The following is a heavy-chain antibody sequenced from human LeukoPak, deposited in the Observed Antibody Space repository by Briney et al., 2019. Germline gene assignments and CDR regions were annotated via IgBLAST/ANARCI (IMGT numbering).Heavy chain of an antibody. J-gene: IGHJ3*02. CDR1: GGSISSGDYY. V-gene: IGHV4-30-4*01. D-gene: IGHD3-22*01. CDR2: ISYSRST. Sequence: SETLSLTCTVSGGSISSGDYYWSWIRQPPGQGLEWIGYISYSRSTYYNPSLKSLVSISVDTSKSQFSLKLSSVTAADTAVYYCAREYYYDSSGYHHDAFDIWGQGTMVTVSS. CDR3: AREYYYDSSGYHHDAFDI.